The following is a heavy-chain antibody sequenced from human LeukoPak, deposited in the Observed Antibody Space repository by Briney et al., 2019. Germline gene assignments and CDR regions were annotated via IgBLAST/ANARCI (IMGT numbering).Heavy chain of an antibody. Sequence: SDTLSLTCTVSGGSISSYYWSWIRQPPGQGLAWIGYIYYSGSTNYNPSLKSRVTISVDTSKTQSSLKLTSVTAADTAVYYCARGRYDWYFDLWGRGTLVTVSS. D-gene: IGHD1-1*01. V-gene: IGHV4-59*07. CDR2: IYYSGST. CDR3: ARGRYDWYFDL. J-gene: IGHJ2*01. CDR1: GGSISSYY.